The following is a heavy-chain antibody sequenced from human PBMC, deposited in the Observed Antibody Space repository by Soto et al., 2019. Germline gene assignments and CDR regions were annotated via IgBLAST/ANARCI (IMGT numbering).Heavy chain of an antibody. J-gene: IGHJ4*02. CDR3: ARSLEAAAGTGVDY. Sequence: SETLSLTCAVYGGSFSGYYWSWIRQPPGKGLEWIGEINQSGSTNYNPSLKSRVTISVDTSKNQFSLKLSSVTAADTAVYYCARSLEAAAGTGVDYWGQGTLVTVSS. CDR2: INQSGST. CDR1: GGSFSGYY. V-gene: IGHV4-34*01. D-gene: IGHD6-13*01.